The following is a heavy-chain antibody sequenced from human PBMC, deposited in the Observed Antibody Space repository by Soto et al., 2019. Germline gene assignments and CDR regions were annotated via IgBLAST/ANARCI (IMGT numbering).Heavy chain of an antibody. CDR2: IYYSGST. D-gene: IGHD5-18*01. V-gene: IGHV4-30-4*01. J-gene: IGHJ4*02. Sequence: SETLSLTCTVSGGSISSGDYYWSWIRQPPGKGLEWIGYIYYSGSTYYNPSLKSRVTISVDTSKNQFSLKLSSVTAADTAVYYCARGYVDTAMVPDYWGQGTLVTVSS. CDR3: ARGYVDTAMVPDY. CDR1: GGSISSGDYY.